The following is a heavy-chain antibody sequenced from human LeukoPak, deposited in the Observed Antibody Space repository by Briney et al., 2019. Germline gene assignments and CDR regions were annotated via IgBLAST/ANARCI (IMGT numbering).Heavy chain of an antibody. CDR1: GGTFSSYA. CDR3: ARIFGSSSSFDY. V-gene: IGHV1-69*13. Sequence: SVKVSCKASGGTFSSYAISWVRQAPGQGLEWMGGIIPIFGTVNYAQKFQGRVTIIADESTSTAHMELSSLRSQDTAVYYCARIFGSSSSFDYWGQGTLVTVSS. J-gene: IGHJ4*02. CDR2: IIPIFGTV. D-gene: IGHD6-6*01.